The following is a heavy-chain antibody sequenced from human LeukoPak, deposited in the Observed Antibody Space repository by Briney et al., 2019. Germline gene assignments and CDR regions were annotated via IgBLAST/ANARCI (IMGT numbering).Heavy chain of an antibody. Sequence: PGRSLRLSCAASGFTFSSYAMHWVRQAPGKGLEWVAVISYDGSNKYYADSVKGRFTISRDNSKNTLYPQMNSLRAEDTAVYYCARGSERFLEWSPFDYWGQGTLVTVSS. J-gene: IGHJ4*02. CDR2: ISYDGSNK. CDR3: ARGSERFLEWSPFDY. D-gene: IGHD3-3*01. CDR1: GFTFSSYA. V-gene: IGHV3-30*04.